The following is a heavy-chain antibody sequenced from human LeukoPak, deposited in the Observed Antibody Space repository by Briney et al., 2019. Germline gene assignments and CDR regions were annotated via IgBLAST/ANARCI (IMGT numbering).Heavy chain of an antibody. Sequence: PGGSLRLSCAASGFTFRNYSMNWVRQAPGKGLEWVSSISSSSSYIYYADSVKGRFTISRDNAKSSLYLQMNSLRAEDTAVYSCARDFYYGSGSDRPAFDFWGQGTLVTVSS. CDR3: ARDFYYGSGSDRPAFDF. V-gene: IGHV3-21*01. J-gene: IGHJ4*02. D-gene: IGHD3-10*01. CDR1: GFTFRNYS. CDR2: ISSSSSYI.